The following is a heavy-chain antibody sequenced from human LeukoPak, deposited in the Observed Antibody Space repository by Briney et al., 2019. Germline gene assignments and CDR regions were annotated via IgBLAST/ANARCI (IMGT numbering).Heavy chain of an antibody. D-gene: IGHD6-13*01. CDR2: IKYDGSEQ. CDR3: AKISTAVAGSDY. V-gene: IGHV3-7*01. CDR1: GFTFSSYW. J-gene: IGHJ4*02. Sequence: GGSLRLSCAASGFTFSSYWMSWVRQAPGKGLEWVANIKYDGSEQYYGDSVKGRFTISRDNTKNSLYLQMNSLRTEDTAVYYCAKISTAVAGSDYWGQGTLVTVSS.